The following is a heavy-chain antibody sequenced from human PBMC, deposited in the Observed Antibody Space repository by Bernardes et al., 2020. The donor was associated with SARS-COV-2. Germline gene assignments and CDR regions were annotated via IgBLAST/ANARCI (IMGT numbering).Heavy chain of an antibody. D-gene: IGHD5-12*01. CDR1: GTSMSNYY. Sequence: SETLSLTCTVSGTSMSNYYWNWIRQPPGKGLEWIGHIYYSGTTRYNPYVQSRVTISVDTSKMQFSLKLSSVTAADTAVYYCAAFDSEGYYYVALESWGQGSVVTVSS. CDR2: IYYSGTT. CDR3: AAFDSEGYYYVALES. V-gene: IGHV4-59*01. J-gene: IGHJ5*02.